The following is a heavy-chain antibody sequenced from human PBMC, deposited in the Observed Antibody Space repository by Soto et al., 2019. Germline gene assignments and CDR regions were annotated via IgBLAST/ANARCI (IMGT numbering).Heavy chain of an antibody. D-gene: IGHD6-13*01. V-gene: IGHV3-11*05. CDR2: ISSSSSYT. CDR3: ARATGEQQLPSVDY. CDR1: GFTFSDYY. Sequence: QVQLVESGGGLVKPGGSLRLSCAASGFTFSDYYMSWIRQAPGKGLEWVSYISSSSSYTNYADSVKGRFTISRDNAKNSLYLQMNSLRAEDTAVYYCARATGEQQLPSVDYWGQGTLVTVSS. J-gene: IGHJ4*02.